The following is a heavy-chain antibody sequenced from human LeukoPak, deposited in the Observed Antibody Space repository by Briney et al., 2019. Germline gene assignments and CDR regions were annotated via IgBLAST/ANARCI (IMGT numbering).Heavy chain of an antibody. CDR3: ARLRGAGGWFDP. V-gene: IGHV1-18*01. J-gene: IGHJ5*02. Sequence: LQGRVTMTTDTSTSTAYMELRSLRSDDTAVYYCARLRGAGGWFDPWGQGTLVTVSS. D-gene: IGHD1-14*01.